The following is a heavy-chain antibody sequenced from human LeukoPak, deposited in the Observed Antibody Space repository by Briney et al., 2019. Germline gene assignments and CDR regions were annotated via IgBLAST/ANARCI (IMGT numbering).Heavy chain of an antibody. CDR1: GFTFSSYA. J-gene: IGHJ4*02. V-gene: IGHV3-30-3*01. CDR3: ARDPYPIIAARYPGGY. D-gene: IGHD6-6*01. CDR2: ISYDGSNK. Sequence: GGSLRLSCAASGFTFSSYAMHWVRQAPGKGLEWVAVISYDGSNKYYADSVKGRFTISSDNSKNTLYLQMNSLRAEDTAVYYCARDPYPIIAARYPGGYWGQGTLVTVSS.